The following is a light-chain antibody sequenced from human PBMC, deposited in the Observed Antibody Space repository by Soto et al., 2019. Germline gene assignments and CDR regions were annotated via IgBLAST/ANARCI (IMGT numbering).Light chain of an antibody. Sequence: EIVLTQSPATLSSFPGDRVTLSCRASQAVNTRLAWYQHKPGQAPRLLTYLTANRATGIPARFSGSGSGTDFTLTISSLEPEDFAIYYWQQRGSWPWTFGQGTKVDIK. CDR3: QQRGSWPWT. CDR1: QAVNTR. J-gene: IGKJ1*01. CDR2: LTA. V-gene: IGKV3D-11*01.